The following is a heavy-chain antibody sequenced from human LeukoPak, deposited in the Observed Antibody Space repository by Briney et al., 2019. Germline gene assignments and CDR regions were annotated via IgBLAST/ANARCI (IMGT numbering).Heavy chain of an antibody. J-gene: IGHJ4*02. CDR2: INHSGST. CDR3: AGLAAPSGKFVY. Sequence: SETLSLTCAVYGVSFSGYYLSWIRQPPGKGLEWIGEINHSGSTNYNPALKSRVTILVDTSKNHFPLKLSSVTAADAAVYYVAGLAAPSGKFVYWGEGSLVAVCS. D-gene: IGHD6-6*01. V-gene: IGHV4-34*01. CDR1: GVSFSGYY.